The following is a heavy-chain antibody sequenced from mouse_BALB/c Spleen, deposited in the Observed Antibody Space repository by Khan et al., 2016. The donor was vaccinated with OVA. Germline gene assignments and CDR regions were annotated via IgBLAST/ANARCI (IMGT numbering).Heavy chain of an antibody. Sequence: VELVESGGGLVQPGGSRKLSCAASGFTFSSYGMHWVRQAPEKGLEWVAYISGDSSTIYYTDTVKGRFTISRDNPKNTLSLQVTSLMSEDTAMYYCATSYYYGYYFDYWGPGTTLTVSS. J-gene: IGHJ2*01. V-gene: IGHV5-17*02. CDR1: GFTFSSYG. CDR3: ATSYYYGYYFDY. CDR2: ISGDSSTI. D-gene: IGHD1-1*01.